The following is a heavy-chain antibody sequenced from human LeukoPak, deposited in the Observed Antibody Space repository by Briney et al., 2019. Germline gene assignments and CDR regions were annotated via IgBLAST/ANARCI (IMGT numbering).Heavy chain of an antibody. J-gene: IGHJ4*02. V-gene: IGHV7-4-1*02. CDR2: INTNTGNP. CDR1: GYSFTSYA. D-gene: IGHD2-2*01. Sequence: GASVKVSCKASGYSFTSYAMNWVRQAPGQGLEWMGWINTNTGNPRYAQGFTGRFVLSLDTSVSTAYLQISSLKAEDTAVYYCARIYNCTSTSCYGLLGYWGQGTLVTVSS. CDR3: ARIYNCTSTSCYGLLGY.